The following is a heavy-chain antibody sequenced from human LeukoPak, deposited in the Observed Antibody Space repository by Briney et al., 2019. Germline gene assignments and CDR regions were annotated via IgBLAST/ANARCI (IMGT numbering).Heavy chain of an antibody. CDR3: ARVGSSSGWYLDAFDI. Sequence: GGSLRLSCAASGFTFSSYSMNWVRQAPGKGLEWVSYISSSSSTIYYADSVKGRFTISRDNAKNSLYLQMNSLRAEDTAVYYCARVGSSSGWYLDAFDIWGQGTMVTVSS. D-gene: IGHD6-19*01. CDR1: GFTFSSYS. V-gene: IGHV3-48*01. CDR2: ISSSSSTI. J-gene: IGHJ3*02.